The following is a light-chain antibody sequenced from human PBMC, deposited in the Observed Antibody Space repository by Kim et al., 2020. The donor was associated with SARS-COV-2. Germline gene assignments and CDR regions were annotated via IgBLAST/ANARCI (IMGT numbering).Light chain of an antibody. Sequence: STLSSSVGDRVSITFRASQSNSMWLAWYQQKPGKAPKLLISKASSLQSGVPSRFSGSGSGTQFTLTISSLQPDYFGTYYCQQYDNYFGQGTKLEI. CDR1: QSNSMW. V-gene: IGKV1-5*03. J-gene: IGKJ2*01. CDR2: KAS. CDR3: QQYDNY.